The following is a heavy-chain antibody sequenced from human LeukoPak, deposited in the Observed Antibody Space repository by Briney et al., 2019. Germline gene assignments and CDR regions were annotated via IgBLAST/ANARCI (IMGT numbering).Heavy chain of an antibody. J-gene: IGHJ4*02. D-gene: IGHD6-25*01. V-gene: IGHV3-7*01. CDR2: IKQDGSEK. CDR3: ARSGRPDY. CDR1: GFTFSSYG. Sequence: GGSLRLSCAASGFTFSSYGMSWVRQAPGKGLEWVANIKQDGSEKYYVDSVKGRFTISRDNAKNSLYLQMNSLRAEDTAVYYCARSGRPDYWGQGTLVTVSS.